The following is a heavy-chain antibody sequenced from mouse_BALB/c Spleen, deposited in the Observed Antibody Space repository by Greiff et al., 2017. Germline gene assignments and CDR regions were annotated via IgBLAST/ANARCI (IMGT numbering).Heavy chain of an antibody. CDR1: GYTFTGSK. J-gene: IGHJ2*01. CDR2: FYPGNVNT. D-gene: IGHD1-1*01. V-gene: IGHV1S56*01. Sequence: VQLQQSGPELVKPGASGGNSGKALGYTFTGSKITWVKKRPGRGLEGIGWFYPGNVNTKYKEKFKGKATLTADKSSSTAYMQLSSLTSEDSAVYFCAREDYGSSFDYWGQGTTLTVSS. CDR3: AREDYGSSFDY.